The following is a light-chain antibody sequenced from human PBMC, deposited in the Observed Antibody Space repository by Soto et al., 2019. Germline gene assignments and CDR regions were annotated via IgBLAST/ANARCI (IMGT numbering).Light chain of an antibody. J-gene: IGLJ3*02. Sequence: QAVVTQPASVSGSPGQSITISCTGTSSDVGGYNYVSWYQQHPGKAPKLMIYEVSHRPSGVSNRFSGSKSANTASLTISGLQAEDEADYYCSSYTSKNTRVFGGGTKLTVL. CDR1: SSDVGGYNY. V-gene: IGLV2-14*01. CDR3: SSYTSKNTRV. CDR2: EVS.